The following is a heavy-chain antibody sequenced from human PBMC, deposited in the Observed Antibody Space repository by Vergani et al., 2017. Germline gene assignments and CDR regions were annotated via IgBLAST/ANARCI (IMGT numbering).Heavy chain of an antibody. CDR1: GFTFSSYA. CDR3: ARDADXVATTYYYYYYMDV. J-gene: IGHJ6*03. Sequence: QVQLVESGGGVVQPGRSLRLSCAASGFTFSSYAMHWVRQAPGKGLEWVAVISYDGSNKYYADSVKGRFTISRDNSKNTLYLQMNSLRAEDTAVYYCARDADXVATTYYYYYYMDVWGKGTTVTVSS. V-gene: IGHV3-30-3*01. D-gene: IGHD5-12*01. CDR2: ISYDGSNK.